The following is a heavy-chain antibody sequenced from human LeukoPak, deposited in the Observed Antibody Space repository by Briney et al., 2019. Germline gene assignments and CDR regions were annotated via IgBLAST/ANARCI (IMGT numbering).Heavy chain of an antibody. J-gene: IGHJ4*02. CDR3: AKDGSGSFWQLYFDY. Sequence: GGSLRLSRAASRFTFSSYAMSWVRQAPGKGLEWVSVISATDGSTYYADSVKGRFTISRDNSKNTLYLHMNSLRAEDTAVYFCAKDGSGSFWQLYFDYWGQGTLVTVSS. D-gene: IGHD3-10*01. V-gene: IGHV3-23*01. CDR1: RFTFSSYA. CDR2: ISATDGST.